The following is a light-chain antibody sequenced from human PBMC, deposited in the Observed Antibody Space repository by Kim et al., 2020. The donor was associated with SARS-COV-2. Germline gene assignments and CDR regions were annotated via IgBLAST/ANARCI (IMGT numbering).Light chain of an antibody. V-gene: IGLV3-25*03. J-gene: IGLJ3*02. Sequence: VSPGQTARITCSGDALPKQYAYWYQQKPGQAPVLVIYKDSERPSGIPERFSGSSSGTTVTLTISGVQAEDEADYYCQSADSSGTWVFGGGTQLTVL. CDR3: QSADSSGTWV. CDR1: ALPKQY. CDR2: KDS.